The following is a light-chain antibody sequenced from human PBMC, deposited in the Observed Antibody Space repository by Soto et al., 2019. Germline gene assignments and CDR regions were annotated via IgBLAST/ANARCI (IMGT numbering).Light chain of an antibody. Sequence: QSALTQPASVSGSPGHAITISCTGTSSDVGGYNHVSWYQHHPGKAPKLRLYEVTHRPSVVSDRFSGSKSGNTASLTMYRVRPDDESTYFCIAYATSSTWVFGGGTNLTVL. CDR3: IAYATSSTWV. J-gene: IGLJ3*02. V-gene: IGLV2-14*01. CDR2: EVT. CDR1: SSDVGGYNH.